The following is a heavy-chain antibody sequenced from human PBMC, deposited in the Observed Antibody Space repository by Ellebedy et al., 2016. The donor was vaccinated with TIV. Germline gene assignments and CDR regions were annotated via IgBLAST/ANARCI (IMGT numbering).Heavy chain of an antibody. J-gene: IGHJ4*02. CDR2: IKQDGSEK. Sequence: GESLKISCAASGFTFSSYWMNWVRQAPGKGLEWVANIKQDGSEKYYVDSVKGRFTISRDNAKNSLYLQMNSLRSEDTAVYYCATGYSSSWYFPSTYWGQGTLVTVSS. CDR3: ATGYSSSWYFPSTY. V-gene: IGHV3-7*03. D-gene: IGHD6-13*01. CDR1: GFTFSSYW.